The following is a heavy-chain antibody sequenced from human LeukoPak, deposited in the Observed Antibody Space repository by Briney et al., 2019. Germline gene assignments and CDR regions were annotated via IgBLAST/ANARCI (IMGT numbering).Heavy chain of an antibody. CDR2: ISGSGGST. D-gene: IGHD3-22*01. CDR1: GFTFSSYA. V-gene: IGHV3-23*01. CDR3: AKDPNYDSSGYYVDY. J-gene: IGHJ4*02. Sequence: GGSLRLSCAASGFTFSSYAMSWVRQAPGKGLEWVSAISGSGGSTYYADSVKGRFTISRDNSKNTLYLQMNSLRAEDTAVYYCAKDPNYDSSGYYVDYWGQGTLVTVSS.